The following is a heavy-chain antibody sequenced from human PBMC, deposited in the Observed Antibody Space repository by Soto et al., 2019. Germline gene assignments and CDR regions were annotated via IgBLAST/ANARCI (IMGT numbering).Heavy chain of an antibody. J-gene: IGHJ6*02. CDR2: ISYDGSNK. D-gene: IGHD3-16*02. V-gene: IGHV3-30*09. CDR3: ARVGYQRGPHYYYGMDV. CDR1: GFTFSSYA. Sequence: AGGSLRLSCAASGFTFSSYAMHWVRPAPGKGLEWVAVISYDGSNKYYADSVKGRFAISRDNSKNTLYLQMNSLRAEDTAVYYCARVGYQRGPHYYYGMDVWGQGTTVTVSS.